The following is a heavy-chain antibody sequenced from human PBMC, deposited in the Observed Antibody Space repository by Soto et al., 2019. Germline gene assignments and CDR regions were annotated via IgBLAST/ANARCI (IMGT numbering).Heavy chain of an antibody. J-gene: IGHJ4*02. D-gene: IGHD2-2*02. CDR2: INHSGST. V-gene: IGHV4-34*01. CDR3: ARVSVGYCSSTSCHKYFDY. Sequence: QVQLQQWGAGLLKPSETLSLTCAVYGGSFSGYYWSWIRQPPGKGLEWIGEINHSGSTNYNPSLKGRVTISVDTSKNQFSLKMSSVTAADTAVYHCARVSVGYCSSTSCHKYFDYWGQGTLVTVSS. CDR1: GGSFSGYY.